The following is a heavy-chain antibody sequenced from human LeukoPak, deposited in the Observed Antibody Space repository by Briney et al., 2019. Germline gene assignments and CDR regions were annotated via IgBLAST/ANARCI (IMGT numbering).Heavy chain of an antibody. CDR3: ARDRRFGSRVAAAGTTDY. CDR1: GYTFTGYY. V-gene: IGHV1-2*02. D-gene: IGHD6-13*01. J-gene: IGHJ4*02. Sequence: ASVKVSCKASGYTFTGYYMHRVRQAPGQGLEWMGWINPNSGGTNYAQKFQGRVTMTRDTSISTAYMELSRLRSDDTAVYYCARDRRFGSRVAAAGTTDYWGQGTLVTVSS. CDR2: INPNSGGT.